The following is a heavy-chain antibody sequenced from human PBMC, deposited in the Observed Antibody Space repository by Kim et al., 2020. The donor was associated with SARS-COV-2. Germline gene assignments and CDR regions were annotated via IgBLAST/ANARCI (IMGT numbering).Heavy chain of an antibody. V-gene: IGHV4-39*01. D-gene: IGHD3-16*01. CDR1: GGFISSSTYS. CDR2: VYYSGST. Sequence: SETLSLTCTVSGGFISSSTYSWGWVRQSPGKGLECVASVYYSGSTYYNPSLKSRVNIFVDMSKNQFSLKLNSVTAADTAVYCCARYRFERSGPFGFFDSWGQGTLVTVSS. J-gene: IGHJ4*02. CDR3: ARYRFERSGPFGFFDS.